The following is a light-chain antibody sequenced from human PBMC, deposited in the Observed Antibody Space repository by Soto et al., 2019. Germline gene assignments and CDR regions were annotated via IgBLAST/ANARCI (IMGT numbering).Light chain of an antibody. V-gene: IGKV1D-43*01. CDR2: YAS. CDR1: QGISSY. CDR3: PQYYSTPFT. J-gene: IGKJ3*01. Sequence: AIRMTQSPFSLSASVGDRVTITFWASQGISSYLAWYQQKPAKAPKLFIYYASSLQSGVPSRFSGSGSGTDYTLTISSLQPEDFATYYCPQYYSTPFTFGPGTKVDIK.